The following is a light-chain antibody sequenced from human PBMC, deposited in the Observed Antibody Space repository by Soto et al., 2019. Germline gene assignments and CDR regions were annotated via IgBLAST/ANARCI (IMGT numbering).Light chain of an antibody. CDR3: QQTYDLPRA. CDR2: ATS. V-gene: IGKV1-39*01. CDR1: QDIRNY. J-gene: IGKJ1*01. Sequence: DIQMTQSPSSLSASFGDRFTITCRASQDIRNYFNWYQQKPGKAPKLMIYATSTLQSGVPSRFSGSGSGKDFTLTITDLQPEDFASYFCQQTYDLPRAFGQGTKVDIK.